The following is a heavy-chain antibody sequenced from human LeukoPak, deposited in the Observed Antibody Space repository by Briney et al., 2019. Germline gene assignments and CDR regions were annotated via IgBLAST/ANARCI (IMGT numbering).Heavy chain of an antibody. CDR1: GGSISSSSSY. D-gene: IGHD6-19*01. CDR2: IYYSGST. CDR3: ARLYSSGWYYFDY. J-gene: IGHJ4*02. V-gene: IGHV4-39*01. Sequence: NPSETLSLTCTVSGGSISSSSSYWGWIRQPPGKGLEWIGSIYYSGSTSYNPSLKSRVTISVDTSKNQFSLKLSSVTAADTAVYYCARLYSSGWYYFDYWGQGTLVTVSS.